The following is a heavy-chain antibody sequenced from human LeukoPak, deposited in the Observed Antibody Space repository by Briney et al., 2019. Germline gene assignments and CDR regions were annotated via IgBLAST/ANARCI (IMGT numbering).Heavy chain of an antibody. V-gene: IGHV1-8*01. Sequence: ASVKVSCKASGYTFISYDINWVRQATGQGLEWVGWMNPYSANTEYARKFQGRVTMTRDTSISTAYLELSSLRSEDTAVYYCARQSGTYWGLDYWGQGTLVTVSS. CDR3: ARQSGTYWGLDY. CDR1: GYTFISYD. CDR2: MNPYSANT. D-gene: IGHD1-26*01. J-gene: IGHJ4*02.